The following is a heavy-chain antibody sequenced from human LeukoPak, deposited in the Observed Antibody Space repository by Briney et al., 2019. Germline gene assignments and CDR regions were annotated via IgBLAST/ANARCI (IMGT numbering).Heavy chain of an antibody. CDR3: ARKKPGYYHFWSGYSVDFDY. J-gene: IGHJ4*02. V-gene: IGHV1-8*01. CDR1: GYTFTSYD. Sequence: ASVKVSCKASGYTFTSYDINWVRQATGQGLEWMGWMNPNSGNTGYAQKFQGRVTMTRNTSISTAYMELSSLRSEDTAVYYCARKKPGYYHFWSGYSVDFDYWGQGTLVTVSS. CDR2: MNPNSGNT. D-gene: IGHD3-3*01.